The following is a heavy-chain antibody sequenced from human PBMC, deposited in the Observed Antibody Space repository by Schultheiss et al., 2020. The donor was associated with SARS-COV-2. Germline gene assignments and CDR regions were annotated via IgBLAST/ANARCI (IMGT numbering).Heavy chain of an antibody. Sequence: GGSLRLSCAASGFTFSSYAMHWVRQAPGKGLEWVAVISYDGSNKYYADSVKGRFTISRDNSKNTLYLQMNSLRAEDTAVYYCARDGVVDKDLALKNWFDPWGQGTLVTVSS. CDR2: ISYDGSNK. D-gene: IGHD3-3*01. CDR3: ARDGVVDKDLALKNWFDP. CDR1: GFTFSSYA. V-gene: IGHV3-30*04. J-gene: IGHJ5*02.